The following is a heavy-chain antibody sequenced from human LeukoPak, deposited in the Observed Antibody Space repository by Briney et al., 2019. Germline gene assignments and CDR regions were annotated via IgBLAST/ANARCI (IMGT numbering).Heavy chain of an antibody. D-gene: IGHD2-21*02. J-gene: IGHJ3*02. CDR3: AISGYCGGDCYAFDI. CDR2: INPSGGST. CDR1: GYTFTSYY. Sequence: ASVKVPCKASGYTFTSYYMHWVRQAPGQGLEWMGIINPSGGSTSYAQKFQGRVTMARDTSTSTVYMELSSLRSEDTAVYYCAISGYCGGDCYAFDIWGQGTMVTVSS. V-gene: IGHV1-46*01.